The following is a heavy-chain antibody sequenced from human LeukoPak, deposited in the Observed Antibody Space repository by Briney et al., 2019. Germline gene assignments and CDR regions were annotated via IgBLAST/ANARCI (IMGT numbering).Heavy chain of an antibody. J-gene: IGHJ5*02. CDR2: ISWNSGQM. D-gene: IGHD1-20*01. V-gene: IGHV3-9*01. Sequence: SRRLSSAASGFTFDDYSMHWVRPAPGKGLEWVSGISWNSGQMGYAESGKGLLTISSDNAKKTLYLQINSLRAEDTALYYCAKDSLAITNLFGGITGTTGFDLWGQGTLVTVSS. CDR3: AKDSLAITNLFGGITGTTGFDL. CDR1: GFTFDDYS.